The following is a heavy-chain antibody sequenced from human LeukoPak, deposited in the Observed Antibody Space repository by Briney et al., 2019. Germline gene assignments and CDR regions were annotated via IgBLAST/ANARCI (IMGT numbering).Heavy chain of an antibody. Sequence: ASVKVSCKASGYTFTGYYMHWVREAPGQGREWRGWISAYNGNTNYAQKLQGRVTMTTDTSTSTAYMELRNLRSDDTALYYCARALGYCTNGVCYRSGYYFDYWGQGTLVTVSS. V-gene: IGHV1-18*04. CDR1: GYTFTGYY. J-gene: IGHJ4*02. CDR3: ARALGYCTNGVCYRSGYYFDY. CDR2: ISAYNGNT. D-gene: IGHD2-8*01.